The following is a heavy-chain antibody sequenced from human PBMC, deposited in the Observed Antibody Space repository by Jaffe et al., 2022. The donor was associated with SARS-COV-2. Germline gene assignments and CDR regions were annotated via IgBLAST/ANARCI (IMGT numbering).Heavy chain of an antibody. D-gene: IGHD1-26*01. CDR3: AREGHFSEWEPAMPEEAYYYYGMDV. CDR2: IYTSGST. J-gene: IGHJ6*02. V-gene: IGHV4-4*07. CDR1: GGSISSYY. Sequence: QVQLQESGPGLVKPSETLSLTCTVSGGSISSYYWSWIRQPAGKGLEWIGRIYTSGSTNYNPSLKSRVTMSVDTSKNQFSLKLSSVTAADTAVYYCAREGHFSEWEPAMPEEAYYYYGMDVWGQGTTVTVSS.